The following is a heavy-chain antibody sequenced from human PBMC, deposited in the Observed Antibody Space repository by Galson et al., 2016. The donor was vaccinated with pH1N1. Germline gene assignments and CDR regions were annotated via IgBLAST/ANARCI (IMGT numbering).Heavy chain of an antibody. Sequence: SLRLSCAASGFTFTSYWMSWVRQAPGKGLEWVANIKQDGSEIHYMGSVMGRFTISRDNAKSSVYLQMNSLRAEDTAVYYCTRKIGADWGQGTLVTVSS. J-gene: IGHJ4*02. D-gene: IGHD3-22*01. CDR2: IKQDGSEI. V-gene: IGHV3-7*01. CDR1: GFTFTSYW. CDR3: TRKIGAD.